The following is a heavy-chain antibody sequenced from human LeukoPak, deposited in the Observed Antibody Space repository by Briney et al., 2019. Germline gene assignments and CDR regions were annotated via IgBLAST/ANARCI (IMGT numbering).Heavy chain of an antibody. CDR2: IYTSGST. Sequence: SETLSLTCTVSGGSISSYYWSWIRQPAGKGLEWIGRIYTSGSTNYNPSLKSRVTMSVDTSKIQFSLKLSSVTAADTAVYYCARDLWPGSLNDAFDIWGQGTMVTVSS. D-gene: IGHD2-21*01. J-gene: IGHJ3*02. V-gene: IGHV4-4*07. CDR3: ARDLWPGSLNDAFDI. CDR1: GGSISSYY.